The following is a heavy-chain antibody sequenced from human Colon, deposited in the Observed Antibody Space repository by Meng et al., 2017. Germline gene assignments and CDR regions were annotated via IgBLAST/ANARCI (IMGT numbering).Heavy chain of an antibody. Sequence: QVQLVQSGSELKKLGALVKISCKASGYSFRPYAINWVRHIPGQGLQWMGWINMYTAEPSYVEGFTGRFVFSLDISVSTAYLEISNLKAEDTALYFCARHNGNSDFDYWGQGTLVTVSS. J-gene: IGHJ4*02. CDR2: INMYTAEP. CDR1: GYSFRPYA. D-gene: IGHD4-23*01. V-gene: IGHV7-4-1*02. CDR3: ARHNGNSDFDY.